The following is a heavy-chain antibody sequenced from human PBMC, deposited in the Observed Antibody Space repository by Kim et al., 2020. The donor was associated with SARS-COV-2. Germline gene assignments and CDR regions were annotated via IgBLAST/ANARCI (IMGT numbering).Heavy chain of an antibody. V-gene: IGHV3-9*01. J-gene: IGHJ4*02. CDR3: VKDSSGSYDYFDY. Sequence: YADSVKGRFTISRDNAKNSLYLQMNSLRAEDTALYYCVKDSSGSYDYFDYWGRGTLVTVSS. D-gene: IGHD3-16*01.